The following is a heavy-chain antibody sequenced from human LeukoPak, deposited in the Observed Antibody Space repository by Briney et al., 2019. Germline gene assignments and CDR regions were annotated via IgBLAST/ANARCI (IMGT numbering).Heavy chain of an antibody. J-gene: IGHJ4*02. V-gene: IGHV3-23*01. D-gene: IGHD2-2*01. CDR3: AKGPVVPVATYYFDY. CDR2: ISGSGGDT. CDR1: GFTFSTYA. Sequence: GGSLRLSCAASGFTFSTYAMTWVRQAPGKGLEWVSGISGSGGDTFYADSVKGRFTISRDNSKNTMYLQMNSLRAEDTATYYCAKGPVVPVATYYFDYWGQGTLVTVSS.